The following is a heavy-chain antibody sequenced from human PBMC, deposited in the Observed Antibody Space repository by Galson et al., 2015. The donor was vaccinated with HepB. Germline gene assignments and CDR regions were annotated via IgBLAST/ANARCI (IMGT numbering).Heavy chain of an antibody. D-gene: IGHD6-19*01. CDR3: ARGSQWLVFY. Sequence: SLRLSCAASGFTFSDFPMHWVRQAPGKGLEWVAVLSYDGGIKYYADSVKGRFTISRDNSKSTLYLQMNSLRGEDTDVYYCARGSQWLVFYWGQGALVPVSS. CDR1: GFTFSDFP. CDR2: LSYDGGIK. J-gene: IGHJ4*02. V-gene: IGHV3-30*04.